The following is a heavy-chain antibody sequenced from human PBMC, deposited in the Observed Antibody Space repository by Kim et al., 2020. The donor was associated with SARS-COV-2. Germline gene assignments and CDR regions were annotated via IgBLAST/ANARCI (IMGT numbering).Heavy chain of an antibody. CDR2: IRSNGGST. D-gene: IGHD6-13*01. CDR1: GFTFSTYA. Sequence: GGSLRLSCSASGFTFSTYAMHWVRQAPGKGLEYVSSIRSNGGSTYYAASVKGRITISRDNSKNTLYLQMSSLRTEDTAVYFCVKGGASSWYYFDYWGQGT. CDR3: VKGGASSWYYFDY. J-gene: IGHJ4*02. V-gene: IGHV3-64D*06.